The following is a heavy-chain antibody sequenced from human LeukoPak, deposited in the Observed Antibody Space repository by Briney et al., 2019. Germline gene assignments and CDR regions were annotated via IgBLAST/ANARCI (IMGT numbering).Heavy chain of an antibody. J-gene: IGHJ5*02. Sequence: GASVKVSCKASGYTFTGYYMHWVRQAPGQGLEWMGWINPNSGGTNYAQKFQGRVTMTRDTSISTAYMELSRLRSDDTAVYYCARAQQWPRGWFDPWGQGTLVTVSS. CDR3: ARAQQWPRGWFDP. CDR2: INPNSGGT. D-gene: IGHD6-19*01. V-gene: IGHV1-2*02. CDR1: GYTFTGYY.